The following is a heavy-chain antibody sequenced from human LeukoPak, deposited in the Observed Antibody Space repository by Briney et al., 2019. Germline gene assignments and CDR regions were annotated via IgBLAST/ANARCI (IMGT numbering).Heavy chain of an antibody. CDR3: ARDSYDSSGSYFFLKLFDY. V-gene: IGHV1-18*01. D-gene: IGHD3-22*01. Sequence: GASVTVSCKHSGYTFTSYGISWVRQAPGQGLEWMGWITAFDGNTDYAQKFQGRVTMTTDTSTSTAYMELRILRSDDTAVYYCARDSYDSSGSYFFLKLFDYWGQ. CDR2: ITAFDGNT. J-gene: IGHJ4*01. CDR1: GYTFTSYG.